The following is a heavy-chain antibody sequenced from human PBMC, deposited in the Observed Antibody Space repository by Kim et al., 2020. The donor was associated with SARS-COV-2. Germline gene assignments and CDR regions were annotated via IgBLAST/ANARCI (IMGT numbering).Heavy chain of an antibody. CDR2: ISSSSYI. CDR1: GFTFSSYS. D-gene: IGHD5-18*01. CDR3: ARDTGRDGYSDRWFDP. V-gene: IGHV3-21*01. J-gene: IGHJ5*02. Sequence: GGSLRLSCAASGFTFSSYSMNWVRQAPGKGLELVSSISSSSYIYYADSVKGRFTISRDNATNSLHLKLNSLIAEDTAVYYCARDTGRDGYSDRWFDPWGQGTLFSDSS.